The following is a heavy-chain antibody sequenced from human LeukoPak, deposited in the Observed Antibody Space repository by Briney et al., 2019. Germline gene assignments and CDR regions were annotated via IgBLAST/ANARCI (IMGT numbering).Heavy chain of an antibody. V-gene: IGHV1-2*02. CDR3: ARVWDASGWSNWFDP. CDR2: VNPDSGDT. D-gene: IGHD6-19*01. Sequence: ASVRVSCKSSGYKFTAYNIHWIRQAPGQGPEWMGWVNPDSGDTNCTQNYEGRLTLTRDTSVSTVYMELSSLTSGDTAVHYCARVWDASGWSNWFDPWGQGTLVTVSS. CDR1: GYKFTAYN. J-gene: IGHJ5*02.